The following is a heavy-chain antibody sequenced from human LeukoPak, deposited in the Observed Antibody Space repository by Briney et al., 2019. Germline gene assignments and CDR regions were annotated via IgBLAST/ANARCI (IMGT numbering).Heavy chain of an antibody. Sequence: SETLSLTCTVSGGSVSSGSYYWSWIRQPPGKGLEWIGYIYYSGSTNYNPSLKSRVTISVDTSKNQFSLKLSSVTAADTAVYYCARVLAVADDDAFDIWGQGTMVTVSS. V-gene: IGHV4-61*01. J-gene: IGHJ3*02. CDR1: GGSVSSGSYY. D-gene: IGHD6-19*01. CDR3: ARVLAVADDDAFDI. CDR2: IYYSGST.